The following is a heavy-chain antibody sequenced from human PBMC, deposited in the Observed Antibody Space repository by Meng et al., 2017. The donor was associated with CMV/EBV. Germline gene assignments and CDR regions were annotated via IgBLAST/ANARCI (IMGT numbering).Heavy chain of an antibody. J-gene: IGHJ4*02. D-gene: IGHD3-3*01. Sequence: SGYYWSWIRQPPGKGLEWIGEINHSGSTNYNPSLKSRVTISVDTSKNQFSLKLSSVTAADTAVYYCARVDGITIFGVVITEGYYFDYWGQGTLVTISS. V-gene: IGHV4-34*01. CDR3: ARVDGITIFGVVITEGYYFDY. CDR1: SGYY. CDR2: INHSGST.